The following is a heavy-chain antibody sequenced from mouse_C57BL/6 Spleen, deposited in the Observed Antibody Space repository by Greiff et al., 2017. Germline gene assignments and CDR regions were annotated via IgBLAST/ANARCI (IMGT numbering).Heavy chain of an antibody. D-gene: IGHD1-1*01. V-gene: IGHV1-82*01. CDR2: IYPGDGDT. J-gene: IGHJ3*01. CDR1: GYAFSSSW. Sequence: VQLQQSGPELVKPGASVKISCKASGYAFSSSWMNWVKQRPGKGLEWIGRIYPGDGDTNYNGKFKGKATLTADKSSSTAYMQLSSLTSEDSAVYFCARRAVEGQFAYWGQGTLVTVSA. CDR3: ARRAVEGQFAY.